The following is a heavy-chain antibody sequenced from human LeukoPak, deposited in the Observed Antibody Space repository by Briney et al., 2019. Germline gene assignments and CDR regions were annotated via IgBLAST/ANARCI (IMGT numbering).Heavy chain of an antibody. CDR1: GFTFSRSW. CDR3: ARDQGGSGPTTYDY. V-gene: IGHV3-74*01. Sequence: GGSLRLSCAASGFTFSRSWMHWVRQSPEKGLVWVSRISDDGSNKRYAESMRGRFTISSDNAENTLYLQMDSLRAEDTAVYYCARDQGGSGPTTYDYWGQGILVTVSS. D-gene: IGHD6-19*01. J-gene: IGHJ4*02. CDR2: ISDDGSNK.